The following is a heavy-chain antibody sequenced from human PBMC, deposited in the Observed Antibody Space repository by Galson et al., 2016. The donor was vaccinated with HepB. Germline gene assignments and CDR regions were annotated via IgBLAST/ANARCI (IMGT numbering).Heavy chain of an antibody. CDR1: GFDFSVSA. Sequence: SLRLSCAASGFDFSVSAMHWVRQASGKGLEWVGRIRSKPNNYATAYAASVTGRFTISRDDSKNTAYLQMNSLKTGDTAVYYCTRHLSDYWGQGTLVTVSS. CDR3: TRHLSDY. CDR2: IRSKPNNYAT. V-gene: IGHV3-73*01. J-gene: IGHJ4*02.